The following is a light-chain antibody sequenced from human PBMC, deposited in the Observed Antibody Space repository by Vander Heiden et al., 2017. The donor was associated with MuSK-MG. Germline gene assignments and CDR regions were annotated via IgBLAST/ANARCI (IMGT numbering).Light chain of an antibody. J-gene: IGKJ1*01. V-gene: IGKV1-5*03. Sequence: DIQVTQSPPTLCASVEDRVTMTCRASENINVWLAWYQRKPGRAPKLLIYRASTLQGGVPSRFSGSRYGTEFTLTINGLQPEDSGPYYCQQDVDYSSRSFGRGTKVEIK. CDR2: RAS. CDR1: ENINVW. CDR3: QQDVDYSSRS.